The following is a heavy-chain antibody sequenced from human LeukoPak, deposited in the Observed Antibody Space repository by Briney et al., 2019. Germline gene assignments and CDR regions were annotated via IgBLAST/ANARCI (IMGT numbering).Heavy chain of an antibody. J-gene: IGHJ4*02. CDR2: IYYSGST. Sequence: PSETLPLTCTVSGGSISNYYWSWIRQPPGKGLVWIGYIYYSGSTNYNPSLKSRVTISVDTSKNQFSLKLSSVTAADTAVYYCARHTSGSYSALDYWGQGTLVTVSS. D-gene: IGHD1-26*01. CDR1: GGSISNYY. CDR3: ARHTSGSYSALDY. V-gene: IGHV4-59*08.